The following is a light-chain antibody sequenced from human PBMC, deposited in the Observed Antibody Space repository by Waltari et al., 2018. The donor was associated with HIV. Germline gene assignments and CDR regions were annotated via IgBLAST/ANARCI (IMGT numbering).Light chain of an antibody. CDR2: GNN. CDR1: NSNIGAGYD. Sequence: CTGSNSNIGAGYDVHWYQQLPGTAPKLLIYGNNNRPSGVPDRFSGSKSGTSASLAVTGLQAEDEADYYCQSYDSSLSGYVFGTGTKVTVL. CDR3: QSYDSSLSGYV. J-gene: IGLJ1*01. V-gene: IGLV1-40*01.